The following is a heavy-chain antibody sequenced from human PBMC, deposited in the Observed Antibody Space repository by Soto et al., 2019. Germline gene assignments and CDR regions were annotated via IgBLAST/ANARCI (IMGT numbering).Heavy chain of an antibody. CDR1: GGSISSGGYY. D-gene: IGHD6-25*01. CDR3: AREAPAGPFDY. J-gene: IGHJ4*02. Sequence: TSETLSLPSTVSGGSISSGGYYWSWIRQHPGKGLEWIGYIYYSGSTYYNPSLKSRVTISVDTSKNQFPLKLSSVTAADTAVYYCAREAPAGPFDYWGQGTLVTVSS. CDR2: IYYSGST. V-gene: IGHV4-31*03.